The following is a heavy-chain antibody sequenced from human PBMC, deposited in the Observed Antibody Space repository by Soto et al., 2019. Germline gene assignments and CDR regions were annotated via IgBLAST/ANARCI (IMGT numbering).Heavy chain of an antibody. CDR1: CGSISSYH. Sequence: SETLSLTCTVSCGSISSYHWSWIRQPPGKGLEWIGYIYYSGSTNYNPSLKSRVTISVDTSKNQFSLKLSSVTDADTAMYYCAAGGGLPRYYWGQGTLVTVSS. D-gene: IGHD5-12*01. CDR2: IYYSGST. CDR3: AAGGGLPRYY. J-gene: IGHJ4*02. V-gene: IGHV4-59*12.